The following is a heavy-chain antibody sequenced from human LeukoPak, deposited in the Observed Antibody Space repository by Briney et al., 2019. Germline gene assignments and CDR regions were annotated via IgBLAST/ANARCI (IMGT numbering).Heavy chain of an antibody. CDR1: GYTDTNYG. CDR3: ARSPGTVGY. Sequence: ASVKVSCKASGYTDTNYGISWVRQAPGQGPEWMGWISAHNGNTNYAQKIQDRVTMTTDTSTSTAYMELRSLRSDDTAVYYCARSPGTVGYWGQGTLVTVSS. V-gene: IGHV1-18*01. CDR2: ISAHNGNT. J-gene: IGHJ4*02.